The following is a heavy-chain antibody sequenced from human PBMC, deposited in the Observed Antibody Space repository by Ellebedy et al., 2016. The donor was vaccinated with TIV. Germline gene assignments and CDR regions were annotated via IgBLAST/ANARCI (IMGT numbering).Heavy chain of an antibody. J-gene: IGHJ4*02. CDR1: GASFSHYY. D-gene: IGHD6-19*01. CDR3: ARALSRGWYLFDY. V-gene: IGHV4-34*12. CDR2: MMHSGDA. Sequence: SETLSLXCTVYGASFSHYYWSWIRQPPGKGLEWIGEMMHSGDASCNPSLKSRVTISVDTTKNQWSLRLRSVTAADTAVYYCARALSRGWYLFDYWGQGILVSVSS.